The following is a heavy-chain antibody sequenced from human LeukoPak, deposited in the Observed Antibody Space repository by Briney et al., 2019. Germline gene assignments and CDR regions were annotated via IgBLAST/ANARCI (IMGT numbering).Heavy chain of an antibody. D-gene: IGHD3-10*01. J-gene: IGHJ4*02. CDR1: GFTVSSNY. V-gene: IGHV3-23*01. CDR3: AKDRPSGSGSYYDY. CDR2: ISGSGGST. Sequence: GSLRLSCAASGFTVSSNYMSWVRQAPGKGLEWVSAISGSGGSTYYADSVKGRFTISRDNSKNTLYLQMNSLRAEDTAVYYCAKDRPSGSGSYYDYWGQGTLVTVSS.